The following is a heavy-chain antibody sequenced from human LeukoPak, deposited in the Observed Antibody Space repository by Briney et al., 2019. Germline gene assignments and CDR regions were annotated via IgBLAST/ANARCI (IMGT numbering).Heavy chain of an antibody. Sequence: GASVKVSCKASGGTFSSYTISWVRQAPGQGLEWMGRITPIFGTANYAQKFQGRVTITTDESTSTAYMELSSLRSEDTAVYYCAKENDSSGLYRRAFDIWGQGTMVTVSS. V-gene: IGHV1-69*05. CDR1: GGTFSSYT. D-gene: IGHD3-22*01. CDR2: ITPIFGTA. J-gene: IGHJ3*02. CDR3: AKENDSSGLYRRAFDI.